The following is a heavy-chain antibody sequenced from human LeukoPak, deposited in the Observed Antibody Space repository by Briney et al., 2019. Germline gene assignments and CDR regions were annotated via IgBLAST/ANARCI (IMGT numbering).Heavy chain of an antibody. CDR3: ASGTRYYYDTTGYYYFTL. CDR2: IYYSGIT. V-gene: IGHV4-59*01. Sequence: SETLSLTCTVSGGSINNYYWSWIRQSPGKGLEWIGYIYYSGITNYNPSLKNRVAISVDTSKNQFSLNLNFVTAADTAVYYCASGTRYYYDTTGYYYFTLWGRGALVTVSS. CDR1: GGSINNYY. J-gene: IGHJ4*02. D-gene: IGHD3-22*01.